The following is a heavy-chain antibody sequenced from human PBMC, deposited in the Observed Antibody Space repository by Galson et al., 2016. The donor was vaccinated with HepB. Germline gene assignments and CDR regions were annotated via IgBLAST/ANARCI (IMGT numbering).Heavy chain of an antibody. CDR1: GFSLRTNGMC. CDR2: IDWDNNE. CDR3: ARTPRYFTGDGCDAFDI. D-gene: IGHD2-8*02. J-gene: IGHJ3*02. V-gene: IGHV2-70*11. Sequence: PALVKPTQTLTLTCTFSGFSLRTNGMCVSWIRQPPGKALEWLARIDWDNNEYRSTSLKTRLTISKDTSKNQVVLTMTNMDPVDTATYYCARTPRYFTGDGCDAFDIWGQGTMVTVSS.